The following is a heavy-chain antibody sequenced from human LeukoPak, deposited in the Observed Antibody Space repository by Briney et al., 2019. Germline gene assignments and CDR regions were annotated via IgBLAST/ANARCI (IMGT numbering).Heavy chain of an antibody. CDR2: IKQDGSEK. V-gene: IGHV3-7*01. D-gene: IGHD6-19*01. J-gene: IGHJ4*02. CDR3: AKERSGWSPTY. CDR1: GFTFSSYW. Sequence: GGSLRLSCAASGFTFSSYWMSWVRQAPGKGLEWVSNIKQDGSEKYYVDSVKGRFTISRDNAKNSLYLQMNSLRAGDTAVYYCAKERSGWSPTYWGQGTLVTVSA.